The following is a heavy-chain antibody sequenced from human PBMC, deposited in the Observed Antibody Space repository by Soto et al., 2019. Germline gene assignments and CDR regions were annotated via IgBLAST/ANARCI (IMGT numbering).Heavy chain of an antibody. CDR2: IYYSGST. CDR1: GGSIGSYY. J-gene: IGHJ4*02. V-gene: IGHV4-59*01. Sequence: PSETLSLTCTVSGGSIGSYYWSWIRQPPGKGLEWIGYIYYSGSTNYNPSLKSRVTISVDTSKNQFSLKLSSVTAADTAVYYCARKIAAAGPGEYYFDYWGQGTLVTVSS. CDR3: ARKIAAAGPGEYYFDY. D-gene: IGHD6-13*01.